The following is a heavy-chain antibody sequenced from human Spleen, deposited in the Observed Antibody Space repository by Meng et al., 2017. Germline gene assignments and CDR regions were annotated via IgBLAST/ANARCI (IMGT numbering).Heavy chain of an antibody. CDR2: MYHTGRT. CDR1: GGSISSFY. J-gene: IGHJ4*02. Sequence: QVQLPESVPGLVKPSGTLSLTSTVSGGSISSFYWSWIRQPPGKGLEWIGYMYHTGRTNYNPSLKSRLTISVDTSKNQFSLKLSSLTAADTAVYYCGALSSTWHLDYWGRGTLVTVSS. D-gene: IGHD6-13*01. V-gene: IGHV4-59*08. CDR3: GALSSTWHLDY.